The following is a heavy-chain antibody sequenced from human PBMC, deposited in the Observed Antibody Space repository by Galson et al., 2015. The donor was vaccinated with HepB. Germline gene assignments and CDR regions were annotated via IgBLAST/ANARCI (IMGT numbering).Heavy chain of an antibody. V-gene: IGHV3-49*04. CDR1: GFTFGDYA. J-gene: IGHJ3*02. D-gene: IGHD3-22*01. CDR3: TQFHHYDSSGYYTDDAFDI. CDR2: IRSKGYGGTT. Sequence: SLRLSCAASGFTFGDYAMSWVRQAPGKGLEWVGFIRSKGYGGTTEYAASVKGRFTISRDDSKSIAYLQMKSLKTEDTAVYYCTQFHHYDSSGYYTDDAFDIWGQGTMVTVSS.